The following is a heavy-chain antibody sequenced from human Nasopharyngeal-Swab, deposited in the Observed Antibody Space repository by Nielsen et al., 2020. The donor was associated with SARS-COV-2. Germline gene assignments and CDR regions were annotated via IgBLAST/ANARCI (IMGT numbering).Heavy chain of an antibody. CDR2: INPNSGGT. D-gene: IGHD3-3*01. V-gene: IGHV1-2*06. Sequence: ASVKVSCKASGYTFTSYAMNWVRQAPGQGLEWMGRINPNSGGTNYAQKFQGRVTMTRDTSISTAYMELSRLRSDDTAVYYCAREEGITIFGVVLNNYYYGMDVWGQGTTVTVSS. CDR3: AREEGITIFGVVLNNYYYGMDV. CDR1: GYTFTSYA. J-gene: IGHJ6*02.